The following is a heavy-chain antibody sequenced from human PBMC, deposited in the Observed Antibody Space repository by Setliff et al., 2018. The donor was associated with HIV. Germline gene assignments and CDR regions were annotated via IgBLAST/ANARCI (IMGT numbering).Heavy chain of an antibody. J-gene: IGHJ4*02. D-gene: IGHD3-16*02. V-gene: IGHV4-61*09. CDR2: IYTSGIT. CDR3: VRGSDWGSFRY. CDR1: GGSISSGSYY. Sequence: SETLSLTCTVSGGSISSGSYYWTWIRQPAGKGLEWIGHIYTSGITNYNPSLKRRVTISVDTSKNQFSLKLSSVTAADTAVYYCVRGSDWGSFRYWGQGTLVTVSS.